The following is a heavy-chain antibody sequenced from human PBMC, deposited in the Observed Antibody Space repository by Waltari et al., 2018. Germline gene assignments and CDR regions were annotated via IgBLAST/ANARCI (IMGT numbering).Heavy chain of an antibody. D-gene: IGHD3-10*01. Sequence: QVQLVQSGAEVKKPGASVKVSCKASGNTFTGYYMNWVRQAPGQGLEWMGWINSDRGGTNYAQKFQGRVTMTRDTSISTLYMELSSLRSDDTAVYYCARGGRVSSGPFDSWGQGTLVTVSS. J-gene: IGHJ4*02. CDR3: ARGGRVSSGPFDS. V-gene: IGHV1-2*02. CDR1: GNTFTGYY. CDR2: INSDRGGT.